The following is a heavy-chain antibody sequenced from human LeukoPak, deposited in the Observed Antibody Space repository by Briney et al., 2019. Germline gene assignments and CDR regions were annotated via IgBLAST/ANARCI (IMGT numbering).Heavy chain of an antibody. J-gene: IGHJ4*02. CDR3: AKDHSSSWYTLWDY. Sequence: GGSLRLSCAASGFTFSSYAMSWARQAPGKGLEWFSAISGSGGSTYYADSVKGRFTISRDNSKDTLYLQMNSLRAEDTAVYYCAKDHSSSWYTLWDYWGQGTLVTVSS. CDR2: ISGSGGST. CDR1: GFTFSSYA. V-gene: IGHV3-23*01. D-gene: IGHD6-13*01.